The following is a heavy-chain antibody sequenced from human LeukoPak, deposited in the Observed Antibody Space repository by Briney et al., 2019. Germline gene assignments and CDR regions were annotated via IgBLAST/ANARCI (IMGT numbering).Heavy chain of an antibody. D-gene: IGHD3-16*02. CDR2: VYGSGST. CDR1: GDSIDNYY. CDR3: AKEGGLYDYVWKSYRSFDF. Sequence: SETLSLTCTVSGDSIDNYYWTWIRQPAGKGLEWIGHVYGSGSTDCSPSLLSRVPMSVDTSKNQVSLRLSSVTAADTAVYYCAKEGGLYDYVWKSYRSFDFWGQGTLVSVSS. J-gene: IGHJ4*02. V-gene: IGHV4-4*07.